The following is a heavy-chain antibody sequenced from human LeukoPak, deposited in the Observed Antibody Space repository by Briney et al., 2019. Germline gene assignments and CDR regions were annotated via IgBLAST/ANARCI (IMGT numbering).Heavy chain of an antibody. Sequence: GGSLRLSCAASGFTFSNFWMSWVRQAPGKGLEWVANIKQDGFEKYYVDSVRGRFTISRDNAKNSLSLQMNSLRAEDTAVYYCAREIDTIIGSIDCWGQGTLVTVSS. J-gene: IGHJ4*02. CDR3: AREIDTIIGSIDC. V-gene: IGHV3-7*01. CDR2: IKQDGFEK. CDR1: GFTFSNFW. D-gene: IGHD3-22*01.